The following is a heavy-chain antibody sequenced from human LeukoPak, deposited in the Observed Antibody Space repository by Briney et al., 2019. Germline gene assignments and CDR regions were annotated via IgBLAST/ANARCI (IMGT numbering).Heavy chain of an antibody. J-gene: IGHJ4*02. Sequence: SVKVSCKASGGTFSSYAISWVRQAPGQGLEWMGGIIPLFGTANYAQKFQGRVTITADESTNTAYMELSSLRSEDTAVYYCARDQRGNSGSYAYWGQGTLVTVSS. CDR3: ARDQRGNSGSYAY. D-gene: IGHD1-26*01. V-gene: IGHV1-69*13. CDR1: GGTFSSYA. CDR2: IIPLFGTA.